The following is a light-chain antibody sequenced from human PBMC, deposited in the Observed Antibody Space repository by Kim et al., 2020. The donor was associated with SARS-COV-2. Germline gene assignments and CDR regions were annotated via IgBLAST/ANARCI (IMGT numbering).Light chain of an antibody. CDR2: KLS. Sequence: VALGQPASISCRSSQSLLFNDGDTYLSWCHQRPGQSPRRLIYKLSIRDSGVPDRFSGSGSDTDFTLKISRLSPEDVGVYYCLHGTTFGQGTKLEI. V-gene: IGKV2-30*01. CDR3: LHGTT. CDR1: QSLLFNDGDTY. J-gene: IGKJ2*01.